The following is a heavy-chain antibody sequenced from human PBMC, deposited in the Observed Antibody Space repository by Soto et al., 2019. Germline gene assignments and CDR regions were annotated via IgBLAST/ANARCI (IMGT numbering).Heavy chain of an antibody. J-gene: IGHJ4*02. D-gene: IGHD6-13*01. CDR1: GGSISSSSYY. CDR3: ARGFPAGSIAAAGAFDY. V-gene: IGHV4-39*01. CDR2: IYYSGST. Sequence: SQTLSLTCTVSGGSISSSSYYWGWIRQPPGKGLEWIGSIYYSGSTYYNPSLKSRVTISVDTSKNQFSLKLSSVTTADTAVYYCARGFPAGSIAAAGAFDYWGQGTLVTVSS.